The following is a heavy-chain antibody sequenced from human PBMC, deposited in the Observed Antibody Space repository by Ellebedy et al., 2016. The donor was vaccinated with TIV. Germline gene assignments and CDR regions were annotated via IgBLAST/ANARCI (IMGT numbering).Heavy chain of an antibody. CDR1: GGSISPYY. CDR2: INHVGRP. J-gene: IGHJ5*02. D-gene: IGHD3-10*01. V-gene: IGHV4-34*01. Sequence: MPSETLSLTCTVSGGSISPYYWSWIRQSSGKGLEWIAEINHVGRPNYNPSLKSRVTVSVDTSQYQFSLRLTSVTAADTAVYYCARRGITMVRGVKYNWLDPWGQGTLVTVSS. CDR3: ARRGITMVRGVKYNWLDP.